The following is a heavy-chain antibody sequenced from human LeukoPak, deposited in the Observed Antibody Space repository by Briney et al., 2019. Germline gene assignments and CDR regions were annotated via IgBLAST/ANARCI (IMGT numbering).Heavy chain of an antibody. J-gene: IGHJ6*03. D-gene: IGHD3-10*01. V-gene: IGHV3-21*01. Sequence: GGSLRLSCAASGFTFSSYGMHWVRQAPGKGLEWVSSISGSSSYIYYADSVQGRFTISRDNAKNSLYLQMNSLRAEDTAVYYCAKDEFRTYYYSFYMDVWGEGTTVTVSS. CDR2: ISGSSSYI. CDR1: GFTFSSYG. CDR3: AKDEFRTYYYSFYMDV.